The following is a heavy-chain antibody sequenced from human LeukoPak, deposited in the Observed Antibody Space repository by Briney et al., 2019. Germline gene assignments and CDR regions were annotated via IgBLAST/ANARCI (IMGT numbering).Heavy chain of an antibody. Sequence: GRSLRLSCAASGFTFSSYGMHWVRQAPGKGLEWVAIIWYDGSNEYYADSVKGRFTISRDNSKNTLYLQMNSLRAEDKAVYYCARALWPYYFDYWGQGTLVTVSS. D-gene: IGHD2-21*01. V-gene: IGHV3-33*01. J-gene: IGHJ4*02. CDR1: GFTFSSYG. CDR3: ARALWPYYFDY. CDR2: IWYDGSNE.